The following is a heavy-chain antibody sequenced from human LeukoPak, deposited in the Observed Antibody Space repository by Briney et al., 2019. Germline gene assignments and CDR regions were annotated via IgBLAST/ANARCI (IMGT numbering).Heavy chain of an antibody. CDR3: ARVFLPWYFDL. CDR1: GLTGNNNS. J-gene: IGHJ2*01. V-gene: IGHV3-53*01. Sequence: GGSLRLSCVASGLTGNNNSLSWVRQSPGKGLEWVSLIYPSGAAYYADSVKGRFTISRDNTKNKVFLQMNSLRAEDTAMYFCARVFLPWYFDLWGRGTLVIVSS. CDR2: IYPSGAA.